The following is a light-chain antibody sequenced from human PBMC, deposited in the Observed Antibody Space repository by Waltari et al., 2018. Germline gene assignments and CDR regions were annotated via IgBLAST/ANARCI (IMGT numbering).Light chain of an antibody. Sequence: EIVLTQSPGTLSLSPGERATLACRASQSVGRSLAWYQQTPGQAPRLLIYDTSRRATGIPDRFSGSGSGTDFSLTISRLEPEDFAVYYCQHYLRLPATFGQGTKVEI. J-gene: IGKJ1*01. CDR1: QSVGRS. CDR2: DTS. CDR3: QHYLRLPAT. V-gene: IGKV3-20*01.